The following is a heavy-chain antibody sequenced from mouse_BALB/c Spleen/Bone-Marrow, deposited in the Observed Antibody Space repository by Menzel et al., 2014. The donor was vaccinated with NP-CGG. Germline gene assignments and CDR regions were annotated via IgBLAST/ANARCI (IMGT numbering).Heavy chain of an antibody. V-gene: IGHV14-3*02. J-gene: IGHJ2*01. CDR3: ARTDY. Sequence: EVMLVESGAELVKPGASVKLSCTASGFNIKDTYMHWVKQRPEQGLEWIGRIDPANGNTKYDPKFQSKATITADTSSNTAYLQLSSLTSEDTAVYYCARTDYWGQGTTLTVSS. CDR2: IDPANGNT. CDR1: GFNIKDTY.